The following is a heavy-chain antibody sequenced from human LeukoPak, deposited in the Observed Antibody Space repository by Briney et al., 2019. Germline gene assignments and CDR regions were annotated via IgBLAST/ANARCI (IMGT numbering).Heavy chain of an antibody. CDR3: ARGEPATLSY. J-gene: IGHJ4*02. V-gene: IGHV4-34*01. D-gene: IGHD2-15*01. CDR2: INHSGST. Sequence: PSETLSLTCAVYGGSFSGYYRSWIRQPPGKGLEWIGEINHSGSTNYNPSLKSRVTISVDTSKNQFSLKLSSVTAADTALYYCARGEPATLSYWGQGTLVTVSS. CDR1: GGSFSGYY.